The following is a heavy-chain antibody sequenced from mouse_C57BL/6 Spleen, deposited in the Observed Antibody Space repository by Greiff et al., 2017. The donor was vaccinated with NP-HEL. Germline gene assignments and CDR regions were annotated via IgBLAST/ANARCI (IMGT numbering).Heavy chain of an antibody. Sequence: QVQLQQPGAELVRPGSSVKLSCKASGYTFTSYWMDWVKQRPGQGLEWIGNIYPSDSETHYNQKFKDKATLTVDKSSSTAYMQLSSLTSEDSAVYYCARDYSNYDYAMDYWGQGTSVTVSS. CDR3: ARDYSNYDYAMDY. CDR1: GYTFTSYW. V-gene: IGHV1-61*01. CDR2: IYPSDSET. J-gene: IGHJ4*01. D-gene: IGHD2-5*01.